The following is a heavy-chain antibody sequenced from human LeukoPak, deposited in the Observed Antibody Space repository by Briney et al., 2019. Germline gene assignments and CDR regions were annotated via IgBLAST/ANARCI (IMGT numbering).Heavy chain of an antibody. CDR1: GFTFSSYW. D-gene: IGHD3-3*01. Sequence: GGSLRLSCAASGFTFSSYWMSWVRQAPGKGLEWVAVISYDGSNKYYADSVKGRFTISRDNSKNTLYLQMNSLRAEDTAVYYCAKDVRFLEWLLSYWGQGTLVTVSS. CDR2: ISYDGSNK. V-gene: IGHV3-30*18. J-gene: IGHJ4*02. CDR3: AKDVRFLEWLLSY.